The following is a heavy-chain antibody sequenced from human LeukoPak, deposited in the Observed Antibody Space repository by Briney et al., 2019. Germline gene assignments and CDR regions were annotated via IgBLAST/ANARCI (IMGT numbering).Heavy chain of an antibody. V-gene: IGHV3-23*01. CDR2: ISGSGGST. D-gene: IGHD3-16*01. Sequence: GGSLRLSCAASGFTFSSYWMNWVRQAPGKGLEWVSAISGSGGSTYYADSVKGRFTISRDNSKNTLYLQMNSLRAEDTALYYCAKDATGHSYALGFWGQGTLVTVSS. J-gene: IGHJ4*02. CDR3: AKDATGHSYALGF. CDR1: GFTFSSYW.